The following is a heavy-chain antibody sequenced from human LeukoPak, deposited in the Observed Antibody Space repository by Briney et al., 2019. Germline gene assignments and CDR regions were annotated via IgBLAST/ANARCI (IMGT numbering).Heavy chain of an antibody. D-gene: IGHD3-22*01. J-gene: IGHJ4*02. Sequence: ASVKVSCKASGYAFTSYGISWVRQAPGQGLEWTGWISAYNGNTNYAQKLQGRVTMTTDTSTSTAYMELRSLRSDDTAVYYCARHRITMIGYGGGYFDYWGQGTLVTVSS. CDR1: GYAFTSYG. V-gene: IGHV1-18*01. CDR2: ISAYNGNT. CDR3: ARHRITMIGYGGGYFDY.